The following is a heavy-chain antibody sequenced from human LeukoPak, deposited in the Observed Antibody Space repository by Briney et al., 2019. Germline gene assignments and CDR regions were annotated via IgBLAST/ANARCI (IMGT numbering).Heavy chain of an antibody. CDR2: INPNSGGT. Sequence: ASVKVSCKASGYTFTGYYMHWARQAPGQGLEWMGWINPNSGGTNYAQKFQGRVTMTRDTSISTAYMELSRLRSDDTAVYYCARGLGYCSSTSCPSGYWGQGTLVTVSS. CDR1: GYTFTGYY. V-gene: IGHV1-2*02. D-gene: IGHD2-2*01. J-gene: IGHJ4*02. CDR3: ARGLGYCSSTSCPSGY.